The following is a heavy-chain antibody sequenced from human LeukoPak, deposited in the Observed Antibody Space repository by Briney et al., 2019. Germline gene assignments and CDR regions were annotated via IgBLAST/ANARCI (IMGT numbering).Heavy chain of an antibody. CDR1: GGSISSGDYY. Sequence: PSQTLSLTCTVSGGSISSGDYYWSWIRQPPGKGLEWIGYIYYSGGTYYNPSLKSRVTISVDTSKNQFSLKLSSVTAADTAVYYCARVGFDDFWSGYLISDAFDIWGQGTMVTVSS. V-gene: IGHV4-30-4*08. CDR3: ARVGFDDFWSGYLISDAFDI. J-gene: IGHJ3*02. D-gene: IGHD3-3*01. CDR2: IYYSGGT.